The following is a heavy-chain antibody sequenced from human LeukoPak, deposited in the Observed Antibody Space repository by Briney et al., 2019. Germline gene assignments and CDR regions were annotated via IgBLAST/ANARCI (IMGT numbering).Heavy chain of an antibody. CDR2: IYPGDSDT. J-gene: IGHJ4*02. CDR1: GYSFTSYW. CDR3: ARRRGSGSYDAYYFDY. D-gene: IGHD1-26*01. Sequence: GESLKISCKGSGYSFTSYWIGWVCQMPGKGLEWMGIIYPGDSDTRYSPSFQGQVTISADKSISTAYLQWSSLKASDTAMYYCARRRGSGSYDAYYFDYWGQGTLVTVSS. V-gene: IGHV5-51*01.